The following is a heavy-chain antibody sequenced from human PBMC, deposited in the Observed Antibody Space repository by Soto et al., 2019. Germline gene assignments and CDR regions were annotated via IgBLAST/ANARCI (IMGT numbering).Heavy chain of an antibody. CDR1: GFSITSPLIS. Sequence: SGPTLVNPTETLTLTFAFSGFSITSPLISVSWIRQPPGRALEWLALIERDDDDKYYSTSLKTRLTISKDTRKNQVVLTMANMDPADTATYYCARSIRGPRKFNGMDVWGQGTTVTVSS. J-gene: IGHJ6*02. CDR2: IERDDDDK. D-gene: IGHD1-20*01. CDR3: ARSIRGPRKFNGMDV. V-gene: IGHV2-70*13.